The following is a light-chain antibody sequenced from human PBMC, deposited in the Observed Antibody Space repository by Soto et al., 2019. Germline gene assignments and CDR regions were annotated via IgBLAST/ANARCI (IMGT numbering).Light chain of an antibody. Sequence: DVQMTQSPSSLSASVGDRVTITCRASESIASYLQWYQQKPGQAPKLLIYAASDLQTGVPSRFSGRGSGTDFTLTISSLQPEDFAVYYCHQTYTRPETFGPGTKV. CDR1: ESIASY. CDR3: HQTYTRPET. J-gene: IGKJ3*01. V-gene: IGKV1-39*01. CDR2: AAS.